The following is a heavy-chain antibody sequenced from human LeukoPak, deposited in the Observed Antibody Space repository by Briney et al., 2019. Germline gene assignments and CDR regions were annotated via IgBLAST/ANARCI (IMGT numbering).Heavy chain of an antibody. J-gene: IGHJ5*02. CDR3: ARFSVYYDFWSGWPNWFDP. D-gene: IGHD3-3*01. CDR1: GSTFTTYT. V-gene: IGHV3-7*01. Sequence: GGPLLLSCAAAGSTFTTYTMNWVRQAPGKGLEWVANIKQDGSEKYYVDSVKGRFTISRDNAKNSLYLQMNSLRAEDTAVYYCARFSVYYDFWSGWPNWFDPWGQGTLVTVSS. CDR2: IKQDGSEK.